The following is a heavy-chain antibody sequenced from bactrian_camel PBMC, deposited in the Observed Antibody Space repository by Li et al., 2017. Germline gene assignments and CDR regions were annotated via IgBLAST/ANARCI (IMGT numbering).Heavy chain of an antibody. CDR1: GHSRGSNC. CDR3: AKVGVAYTDYDAGYNY. V-gene: IGHV3-3*01. J-gene: IGHJ4*01. D-gene: IGHD4*01. CDR2: IRCSGGET. Sequence: VQLVESGGGSVQAGGSLRLSCVVSGHSRGSNCVGWYRLPPGRAPAEREGIAAIRCSGGETWYAGSVKGRFTMSRDNAKNTLYLQLNSLKTEDTAKYYCAKVGVAYTDYDAGYNYWGQGTQVTVS.